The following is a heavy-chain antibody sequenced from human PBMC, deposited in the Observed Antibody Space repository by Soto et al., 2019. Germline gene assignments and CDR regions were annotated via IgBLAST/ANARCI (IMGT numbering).Heavy chain of an antibody. CDR1: GGSISSSSYY. J-gene: IGHJ6*03. D-gene: IGHD3-3*01. V-gene: IGHV4-39*01. Sequence: QLQLQESGPGLVKPSETLSLTCTVSGGSISSSSYYWGWIRQPPGKGLEWIGSIYYSGSTYYNPSLKSRVTISVDTSKTQFSLKLSSVTAADTAVYYCASLTIFGVVSPYYYYYYMDVWGKGTTVTVSS. CDR2: IYYSGST. CDR3: ASLTIFGVVSPYYYYYYMDV.